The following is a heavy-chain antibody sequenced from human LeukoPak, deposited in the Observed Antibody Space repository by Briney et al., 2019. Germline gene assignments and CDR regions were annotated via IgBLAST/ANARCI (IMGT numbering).Heavy chain of an antibody. J-gene: IGHJ4*02. Sequence: SVKVSCKASGGTFSSYAISWVRQAPGQGLEWMGGIIPIFGTANYAQKFQGRVTITTDESTSTAYMELSSLRPEDTAVYYCARAVGVGVGAPYFDYWGQGTLVTVSS. D-gene: IGHD1-26*01. CDR2: IIPIFGTA. CDR3: ARAVGVGVGAPYFDY. CDR1: GGTFSSYA. V-gene: IGHV1-69*05.